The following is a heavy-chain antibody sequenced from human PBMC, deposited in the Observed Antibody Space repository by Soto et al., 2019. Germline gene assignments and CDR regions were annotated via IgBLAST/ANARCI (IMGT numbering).Heavy chain of an antibody. CDR2: IYYSGST. D-gene: IGHD6-19*01. CDR1: GGSVSSGSYY. J-gene: IGHJ4*02. V-gene: IGHV4-61*01. CDR3: ASPSPKGSSGWYGSSFDY. Sequence: SETLSLTCTVSGGSVSSGSYYWSWIRQPPGKGLEWIGYIYYSGSTNYNPSLKSRVTISVDTSKNQFSLKLSSVTAADTAVYYCASPSPKGSSGWYGSSFDYWGQGTLVTVSS.